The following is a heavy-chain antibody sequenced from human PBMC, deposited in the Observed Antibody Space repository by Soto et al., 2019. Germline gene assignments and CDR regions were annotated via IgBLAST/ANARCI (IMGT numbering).Heavy chain of an antibody. J-gene: IGHJ4*02. CDR2: IKSKTDGGTT. V-gene: IGHV3-15*07. CDR1: GFTFSNAW. D-gene: IGHD3-3*01. CDR3: TTSYDFWSGYYDY. Sequence: GGSLRLSCAASGFTFSNAWMNWVRQAPGKGLEWVGRIKSKTDGGTTDYAAPVKGRFTISRDDSKNTLYLQMNSLKTEDTAVYYCTTSYDFWSGYYDYWGQGTLVTVSS.